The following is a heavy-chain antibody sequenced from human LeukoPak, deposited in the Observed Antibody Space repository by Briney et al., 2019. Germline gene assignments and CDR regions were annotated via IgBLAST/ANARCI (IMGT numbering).Heavy chain of an antibody. CDR3: AKDMEDIVVVPGSYGMDV. D-gene: IGHD2-2*01. V-gene: IGHV3-9*01. CDR2: ISWNSGSI. Sequence: PGRSLRLSCAASGFTFDDYATHWVRQAPGKGLEWVSGISWNSGSIDYADSVKGRFTISRDNAKNSLYLQMNSLRAEDTALYYCAKDMEDIVVVPGSYGMDVWGQGATVTVSS. CDR1: GFTFDDYA. J-gene: IGHJ6*02.